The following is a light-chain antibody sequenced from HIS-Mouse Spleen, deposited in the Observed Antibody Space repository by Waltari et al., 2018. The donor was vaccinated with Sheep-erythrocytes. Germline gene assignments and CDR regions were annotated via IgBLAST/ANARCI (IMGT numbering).Light chain of an antibody. J-gene: IGLJ1*01. CDR2: DVS. CDR3: CSYAGSYNHV. CDR1: SSDVGSYNL. Sequence: QSALTQPASVSGSPGQSITISCTGTSSDVGSYNLVSWYQQYPGKAPKLMLYDVSKRPSGVPDRFSGSKSGNTASLTISGLQAEDEADYYCCSYAGSYNHVFATGTKVTVL. V-gene: IGLV2-23*02.